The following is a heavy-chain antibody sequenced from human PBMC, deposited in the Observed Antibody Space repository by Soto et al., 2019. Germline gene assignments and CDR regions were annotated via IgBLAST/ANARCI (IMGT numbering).Heavy chain of an antibody. CDR1: GYTFNTYG. Sequence: ASVKVSCKASGYTFNTYGISWVRQAPGQGLEWMGWISAYNGNTNYAQKLQGRVTMTTDTSTSTAYMELRSLRSDDTAVYYCAREPGYSSSYYMDVWGKGTSGTVSS. CDR2: ISAYNGNT. D-gene: IGHD6-13*01. V-gene: IGHV1-18*01. CDR3: AREPGYSSSYYMDV. J-gene: IGHJ6*03.